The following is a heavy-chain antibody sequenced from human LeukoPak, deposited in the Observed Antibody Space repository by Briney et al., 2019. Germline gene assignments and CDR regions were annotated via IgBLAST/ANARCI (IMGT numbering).Heavy chain of an antibody. CDR1: GGTFSSYA. Sequence: SVKVSCKASGGTFSSYAISWVRQAPGQGLEWMGGIIPIFGTANYAQKFQGRVTITADKSTSTAYMELSSLRSGDMAVYYCAREAAVAGTEYWGQGTLVTVSS. CDR3: AREAAVAGTEY. CDR2: IIPIFGTA. V-gene: IGHV1-69*06. D-gene: IGHD6-19*01. J-gene: IGHJ4*02.